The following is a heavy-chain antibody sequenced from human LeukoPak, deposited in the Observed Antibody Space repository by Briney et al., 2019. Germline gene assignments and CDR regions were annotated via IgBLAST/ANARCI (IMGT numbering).Heavy chain of an antibody. CDR3: ARERIYYDFWSGYPSPLDY. CDR1: GFTFSSYS. D-gene: IGHD3-3*01. V-gene: IGHV3-21*01. Sequence: PGGSLRLSCAASGFTFSSYSMNWVRQAPGKGLEWVSSISSISSYIYYADSVKGRFTISRDNAKNSLYLQMNSLRAEDTAVYYCARERIYYDFWSGYPSPLDYWGQGTLVTVSS. CDR2: ISSISSYI. J-gene: IGHJ4*02.